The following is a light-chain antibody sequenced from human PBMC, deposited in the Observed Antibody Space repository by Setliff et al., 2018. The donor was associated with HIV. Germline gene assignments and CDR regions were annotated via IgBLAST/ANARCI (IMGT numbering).Light chain of an antibody. CDR2: SNN. Sequence: VLTQPPSASGTPGQRVAISCSGSSSNIGSNTVDWYQQLPGTAPKLLIYSNNQRPSGVPDRFSGPKAGTSASLVISGLQSDDEADYYCAAWDDSLNVIFGGGTQLTVL. J-gene: IGLJ2*01. V-gene: IGLV1-44*01. CDR1: SSNIGSNT. CDR3: AAWDDSLNVI.